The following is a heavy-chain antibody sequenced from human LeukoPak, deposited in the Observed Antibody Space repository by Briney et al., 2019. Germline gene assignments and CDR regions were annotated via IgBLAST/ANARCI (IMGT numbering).Heavy chain of an antibody. CDR2: IYYSGST. J-gene: IGHJ5*02. CDR3: ARERGATVVTPGWFDP. CDR1: GGTISNYY. Sequence: SESLSLTCTVSGGTISNYYWSWIRQPPGKGLEWIGYIYYSGSTNYNPSLKSRVTISVDTSKNQFSLKLSSVTAADTAVYYCARERGATVVTPGWFDPWGQGTLVTVSS. D-gene: IGHD4-23*01. V-gene: IGHV4-59*01.